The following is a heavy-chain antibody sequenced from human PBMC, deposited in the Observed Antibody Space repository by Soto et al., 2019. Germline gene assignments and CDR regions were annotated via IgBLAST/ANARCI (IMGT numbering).Heavy chain of an antibody. J-gene: IGHJ4*02. V-gene: IGHV3-23*01. CDR1: GFTFSSHA. D-gene: IGHD4-17*01. CDR3: AKDQWPNHDHGDPFDS. CDR2: ITDSGGST. Sequence: EVQLLDSGGGLVQSGGSLRLSCAASGFTFSSHAMNWVRQAPGKGLERVPVITDSGGSTHYADSVKGRFTISRDNSKNTLYLQMNSLRADDTAIYYCAKDQWPNHDHGDPFDSWGQGTLVTVSS.